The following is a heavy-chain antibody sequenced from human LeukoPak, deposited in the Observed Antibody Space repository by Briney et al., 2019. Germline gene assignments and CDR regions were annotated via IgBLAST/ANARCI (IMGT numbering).Heavy chain of an antibody. CDR2: ISGSGGST. CDR1: GFTFSSYA. J-gene: IGHJ4*02. Sequence: GGSLRLSCAASGFTFSSYAMTWVRQAPGKGLEWVSAISGSGGSTYYADSVKGRFTISRDNHKNTLYLQMNSLRADDTAVYYCARDARLMAFDNWGQGTLVTVSS. V-gene: IGHV3-23*01. CDR3: ARDARLMAFDN. D-gene: IGHD2-8*01.